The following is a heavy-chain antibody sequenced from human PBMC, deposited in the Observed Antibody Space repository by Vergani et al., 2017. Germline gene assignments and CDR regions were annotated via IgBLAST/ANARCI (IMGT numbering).Heavy chain of an antibody. CDR1: GFTFSSYS. J-gene: IGHJ5*02. CDR2: ISSSRIYI. CDR3: AREKIGTSIAAAENNWFDP. D-gene: IGHD6-13*01. V-gene: IGHV3-21*01. Sequence: EVQLVESGGGLVKPGGSLRLSCAASGFTFSSYSMNWVRQAPGKGLEWISSISSSRIYIYDADSVKGRFTISRDNAKNSLYLQMNSLRASDTAVYYCAREKIGTSIAAAENNWFDPWGQGALVTVSS.